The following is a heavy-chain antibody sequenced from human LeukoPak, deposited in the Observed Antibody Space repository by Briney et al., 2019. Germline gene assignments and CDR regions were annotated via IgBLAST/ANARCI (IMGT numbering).Heavy chain of an antibody. CDR1: GFTFRTYW. J-gene: IGHJ4*02. V-gene: IGHV3-7*01. CDR3: ASDRGLSQFDY. CDR2: IKEDGSRK. Sequence: GGSLRLSCVASGFTFRTYWMDWVRQAPGKGLEWVANIKEDGSRKNYVDSVKGRFSISRDNAKNSLYLQMDSLRAEDTAVYYCASDRGLSQFDYWGQGTLVTVSS.